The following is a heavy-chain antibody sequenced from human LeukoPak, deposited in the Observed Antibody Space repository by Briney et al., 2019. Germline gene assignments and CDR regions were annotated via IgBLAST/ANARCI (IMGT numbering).Heavy chain of an antibody. J-gene: IGHJ6*02. CDR2: ISYDGSNK. Sequence: PGGSLRLSCAASGFTFSSYGMHWVRQAPGKGLEWVAVISYDGSNKYYADSVKGRFTISRDNSKNTPYLQMNSLRAEDTAVYYCAMSPYSSGWYRGYYYYYYGMDVWGQGTTVTVSS. D-gene: IGHD6-19*01. V-gene: IGHV3-30*03. CDR1: GFTFSSYG. CDR3: AMSPYSSGWYRGYYYYYYGMDV.